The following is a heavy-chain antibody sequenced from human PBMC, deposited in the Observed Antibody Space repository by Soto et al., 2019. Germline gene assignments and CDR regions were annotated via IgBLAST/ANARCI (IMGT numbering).Heavy chain of an antibody. D-gene: IGHD6-13*01. CDR1: GFTVSSNY. J-gene: IGHJ6*02. V-gene: IGHV3-53*01. CDR2: IYSGGST. CDR3: ARESYSSSWYNYYYGMDV. Sequence: GSLRLSCAASGFTVSSNYMSWVRQAPGKGLEWVSVIYSGGSTYYADSVKGRFTISRDNSKNTLYLQMNSLRAEDTAVYYCARESYSSSWYNYYYGMDVWGQGTTVTVSS.